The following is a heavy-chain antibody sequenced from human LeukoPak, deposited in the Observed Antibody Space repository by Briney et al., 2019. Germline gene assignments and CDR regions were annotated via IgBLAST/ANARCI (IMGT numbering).Heavy chain of an antibody. Sequence: PSETLSLTCTVSGASISSYYWSWIRQPPGKGLEWIGYIYYSGSTHYNPSLRSRVTMPVDTSKNQFSLRLTSVTAADTALYYCASGPYPAAGTDHQFDYWGQGTLVTVSS. CDR1: GASISSYY. J-gene: IGHJ4*02. CDR3: ASGPYPAAGTDHQFDY. V-gene: IGHV4-59*01. CDR2: IYYSGST. D-gene: IGHD6-13*01.